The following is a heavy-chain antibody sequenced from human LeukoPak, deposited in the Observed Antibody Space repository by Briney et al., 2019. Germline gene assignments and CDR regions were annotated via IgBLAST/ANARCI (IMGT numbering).Heavy chain of an antibody. Sequence: GGSLRLSCAASGFRFGSDWMTWVRQAPGKGLEWVANINPDGNERYYVDSVKGRFTISRHNGKNSLYLQLNSLRAEDTAVYYGARYYDPAVGDAFYIWGQGTMVTVAS. V-gene: IGHV3-7*01. CDR1: GFRFGSDW. CDR3: ARYYDPAVGDAFYI. J-gene: IGHJ3*02. D-gene: IGHD3-16*01. CDR2: INPDGNER.